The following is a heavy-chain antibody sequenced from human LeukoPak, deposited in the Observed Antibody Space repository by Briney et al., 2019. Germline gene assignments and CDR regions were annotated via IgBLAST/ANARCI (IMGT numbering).Heavy chain of an antibody. Sequence: GGSLRLSCVASRFTFSSYWMHWVRQAPGTGLVWVSYISPDGSTTRYADSVKGRFTISRDNAKNRLYLQMNSLRVEDTAVYFCASAWSYWGQGALVTVSS. CDR1: RFTFSSYW. CDR2: ISPDGSTT. J-gene: IGHJ4*02. CDR3: ASAWSY. V-gene: IGHV3-74*01. D-gene: IGHD1-1*01.